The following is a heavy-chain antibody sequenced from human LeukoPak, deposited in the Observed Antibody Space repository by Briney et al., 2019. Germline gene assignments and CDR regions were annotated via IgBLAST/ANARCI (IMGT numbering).Heavy chain of an antibody. D-gene: IGHD3-22*01. V-gene: IGHV1-2*02. CDR3: ARVYYYDSSGQIDY. Sequence: ASVKVSCKASGYTFTGYYMHWVRQAPGQGLEWMGWINPNSGGTNYAQKFQGRVTMTRDTSISTAYMELSRLRSDDTAVYYCARVYYYDSSGQIDYWGQGTLVTVSS. J-gene: IGHJ4*02. CDR1: GYTFTGYY. CDR2: INPNSGGT.